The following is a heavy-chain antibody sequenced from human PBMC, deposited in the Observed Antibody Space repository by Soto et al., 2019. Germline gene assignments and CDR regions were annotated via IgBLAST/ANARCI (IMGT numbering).Heavy chain of an antibody. Sequence: QVQLVQSGAEVKKPGASVKVSCKASGYTFTSYGISWVRQAPGQGLEWMGWISAYNGNTNYAQKLQGRVTMNTDTSTSTAYMELRSLRSDDTAVYYCARGRGPDYDYIWGSYRYAGGWYFDLWGRGTLVTVSS. J-gene: IGHJ2*01. CDR2: ISAYNGNT. D-gene: IGHD3-16*02. CDR3: ARGRGPDYDYIWGSYRYAGGWYFDL. CDR1: GYTFTSYG. V-gene: IGHV1-18*01.